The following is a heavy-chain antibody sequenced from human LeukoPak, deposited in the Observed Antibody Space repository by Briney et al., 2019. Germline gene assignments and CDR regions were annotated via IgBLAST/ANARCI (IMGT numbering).Heavy chain of an antibody. D-gene: IGHD6-13*01. Sequence: SETLSLTCTVSGGSISSSSYYWGWIRQPPGKGLEWIGSIYYSGSTYYNPSLKSRVTISVDTSKNQFSLRLSSVTAADTAVYYCASRKSSSWYRGDTFDIWGQGTMVTVSS. V-gene: IGHV4-39*07. J-gene: IGHJ3*02. CDR3: ASRKSSSWYRGDTFDI. CDR2: IYYSGST. CDR1: GGSISSSSYY.